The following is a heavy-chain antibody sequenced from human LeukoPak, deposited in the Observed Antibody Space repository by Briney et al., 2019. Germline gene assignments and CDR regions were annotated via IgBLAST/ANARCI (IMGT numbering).Heavy chain of an antibody. CDR1: GFTFSSYW. CDR2: INSDGSST. J-gene: IGHJ5*02. D-gene: IGHD2-15*01. CDR3: ARDGGYCSGGSCYTHNWFDP. V-gene: IGHV3-74*01. Sequence: PGGSLRLSCAASGFTFSSYWMHWVRQAPGKGLVWVSRINSDGSSTSYADSVKGRFTISRDNAKNTLYLQMNSLRAEDTAVYYCARDGGYCSGGSCYTHNWFDPWGQGTLVTVSS.